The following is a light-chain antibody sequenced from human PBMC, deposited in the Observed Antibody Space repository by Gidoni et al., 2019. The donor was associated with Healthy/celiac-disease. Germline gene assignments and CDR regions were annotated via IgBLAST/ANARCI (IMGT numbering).Light chain of an antibody. J-gene: IGKJ4*01. Sequence: VMTQSPLSLPVTPGEPASISCRSSQSLLHSNGYNYLDWYLQKPGQSPQLLIYLGSNRASGVPDRFSGSGSGTDFTLKISRVEAEDVGVYYCMQALQTPFTFGGGTKVEIK. CDR2: LGS. V-gene: IGKV2-28*01. CDR1: QSLLHSNGYNY. CDR3: MQALQTPFT.